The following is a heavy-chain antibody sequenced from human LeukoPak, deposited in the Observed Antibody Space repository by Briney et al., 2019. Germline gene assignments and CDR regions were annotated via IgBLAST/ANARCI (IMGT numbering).Heavy chain of an antibody. J-gene: IGHJ6*03. CDR1: GYTFTSYG. CDR2: ISAYNGNT. D-gene: IGHD1/OR15-1a*01. V-gene: IGHV1-18*01. Sequence: ASVKVSCKASGYTFTSYGISWVRQAPGQGLEWMGWISAYNGNTIYAQKLQGRVTMTRDIYTSTAYMEVRSLRSDDTAVYYCARSEQDYYMDVWGKGTTVTVSS. CDR3: ARSEQDYYMDV.